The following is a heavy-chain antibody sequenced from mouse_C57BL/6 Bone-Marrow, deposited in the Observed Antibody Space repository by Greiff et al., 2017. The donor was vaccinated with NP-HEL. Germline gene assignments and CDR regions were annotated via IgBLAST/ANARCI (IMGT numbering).Heavy chain of an antibody. D-gene: IGHD2-1*01. J-gene: IGHJ2*01. Sequence: EVQVVESGGGLVQSGRSLRLSCATSGFTFSDFYMEWVRQAPGKGLEWIAASRNKANDYTTEYSASVKGRFIVSRDTSQSILYLQMNALRAEDTAIYYCARSDGTPRNFDYWGQGTTLTVSS. CDR1: GFTFSDFY. V-gene: IGHV7-1*01. CDR3: ARSDGTPRNFDY. CDR2: SRNKANDYTT.